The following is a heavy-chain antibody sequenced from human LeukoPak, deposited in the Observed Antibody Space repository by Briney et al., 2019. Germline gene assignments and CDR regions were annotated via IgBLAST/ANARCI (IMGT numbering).Heavy chain of an antibody. D-gene: IGHD1-26*01. V-gene: IGHV1-2*02. CDR2: INPNSGGT. CDR3: ARVRGATDWFDP. CDR1: GYTFTGYY. J-gene: IGHJ5*02. Sequence: ASVKVSCKASGYTFTGYYMHWVRQAPGQGLEWMGWINPNSGGTNYAQKFQGRVTMTRDTSIGTAYMELSRLRSDDTAVYYCARVRGATDWFDPWGQGTLVTVSS.